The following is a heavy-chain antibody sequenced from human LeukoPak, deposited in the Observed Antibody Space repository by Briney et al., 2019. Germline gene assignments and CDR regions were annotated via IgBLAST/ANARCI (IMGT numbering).Heavy chain of an antibody. Sequence: PSETLSLTCTVSGGSISSYYWSWIRQPPGKGLEWIGYIYYSGSTNYNPSLKSRVTISVDTSKNQFSLKLSSVTAADTAVYYCARGGRGTAMVSWGQGTLVTVSS. D-gene: IGHD5-18*01. J-gene: IGHJ4*02. CDR3: ARGGRGTAMVS. CDR1: GGSISSYY. V-gene: IGHV4-59*12. CDR2: IYYSGST.